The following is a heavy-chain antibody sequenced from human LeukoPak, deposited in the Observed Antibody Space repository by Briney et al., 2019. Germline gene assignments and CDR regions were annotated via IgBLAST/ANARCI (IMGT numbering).Heavy chain of an antibody. J-gene: IGHJ4*02. V-gene: IGHV1-2*02. Sequence: ASVKVSCKASGYTFTGYYMHWVRQAPGQGLEWMGWINPNSGGTNYAQKFQGRVTMTRDTSISTAYMELSRLRSDDTAVYHCARWWTTKNYFDYWGQGTLVTVSS. CDR2: INPNSGGT. D-gene: IGHD4-11*01. CDR1: GYTFTGYY. CDR3: ARWWTTKNYFDY.